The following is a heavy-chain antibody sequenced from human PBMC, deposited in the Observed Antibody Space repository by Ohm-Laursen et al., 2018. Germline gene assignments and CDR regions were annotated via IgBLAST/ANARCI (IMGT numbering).Heavy chain of an antibody. CDR1: GITVSNNH. Sequence: LRLSCTASGITVSNNHMSWVRQAPGKGLEWIGYISYSGSTYYNPSLRSRVTMSVDTSKNQFSLKLSSVTAADTAVYYCARDYYDSSGDAWFDPWGQGTLVTVSS. CDR3: ARDYYDSSGDAWFDP. CDR2: ISYSGST. V-gene: IGHV4-59*02. J-gene: IGHJ5*02. D-gene: IGHD3-22*01.